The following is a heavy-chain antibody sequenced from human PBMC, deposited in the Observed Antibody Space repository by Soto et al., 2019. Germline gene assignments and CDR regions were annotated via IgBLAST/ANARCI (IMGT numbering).Heavy chain of an antibody. CDR1: GFTFSSYW. CDR3: ARVNTAMGLGTNCDY. V-gene: IGHV3-74*01. D-gene: IGHD5-18*01. J-gene: IGHJ4*02. CDR2: INSDGSSP. Sequence: EVQLVESGGGLVQPGGSLRLSCAASGFTFSSYWMHWVRQAPGKGLVWVPRINSDGSSPHYADSVKGRFTISRDNAKNTLYLQMNSLRAEDTAVYYCARVNTAMGLGTNCDYWGQGTLVTVSS.